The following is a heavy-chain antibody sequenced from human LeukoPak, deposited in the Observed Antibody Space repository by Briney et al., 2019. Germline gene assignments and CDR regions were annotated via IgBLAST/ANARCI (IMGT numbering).Heavy chain of an antibody. CDR3: ARGRGSWYDSSGSPYIRFDY. CDR1: GYTFTAYV. D-gene: IGHD3-22*01. V-gene: IGHV1-2*02. J-gene: IGHJ4*02. Sequence: AAVKVSCKASGYTFTAYVIHCVRQAPGQGLEWRGWINPDSGGTDYAQKFQGRVTMTRDASISTAYMELSRLRSDDSAIYYCARGRGSWYDSSGSPYIRFDYWGQGTLVTVSS. CDR2: INPDSGGT.